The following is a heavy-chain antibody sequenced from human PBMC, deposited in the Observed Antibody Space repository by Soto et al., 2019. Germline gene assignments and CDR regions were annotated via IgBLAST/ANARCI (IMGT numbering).Heavy chain of an antibody. J-gene: IGHJ4*02. CDR1: GGTFSSYT. CDR3: ARDTGYCSGGSCYSYTLDY. V-gene: IGHV1-69*08. CDR2: IIPILGIA. D-gene: IGHD2-15*01. Sequence: QVQLVQSGAEVKKPGSSVKVSCRASGGTFSSYTISWVRQAPGQGLEWMGRIIPILGIANYAQKFQGRVTIAADKSTSTAYMELSSLRSEDTAVYYCARDTGYCSGGSCYSYTLDYWGQGTLVTVSS.